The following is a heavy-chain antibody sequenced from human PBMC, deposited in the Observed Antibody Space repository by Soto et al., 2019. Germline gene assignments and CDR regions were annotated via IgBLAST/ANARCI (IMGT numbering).Heavy chain of an antibody. CDR3: ARRDTAATYYYYYMDV. CDR2: IYYSGST. CDR1: GGSISSYY. D-gene: IGHD6-25*01. J-gene: IGHJ6*03. V-gene: IGHV4-59*08. Sequence: SETLSLTCTVSGGSISSYYWSWIRQPPGKGLEWIGYIYYSGSTNYNPSLKSRVTISVDTSKNQFSLKLSSVTAADTAVYYWARRDTAATYYYYYMDVWGKGTTVTVSS.